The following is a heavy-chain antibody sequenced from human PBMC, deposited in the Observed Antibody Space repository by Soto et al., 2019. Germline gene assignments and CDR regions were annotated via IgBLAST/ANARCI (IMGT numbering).Heavy chain of an antibody. V-gene: IGHV3-30*18. D-gene: IGHD5-18*01. CDR2: MSYDGSNK. J-gene: IGHJ3*02. Sequence: QVQLVESGGGVVQPGRSLRLSCAASGFTFSSYGMHWVRQAPGKGLEWVAVMSYDGSNKYYVDSMKGRFTISRDNSKNTLYLQMNSLRAEDTAVYYCAKNGRGYSYGYDAFDIWGQGTMVTVSS. CDR3: AKNGRGYSYGYDAFDI. CDR1: GFTFSSYG.